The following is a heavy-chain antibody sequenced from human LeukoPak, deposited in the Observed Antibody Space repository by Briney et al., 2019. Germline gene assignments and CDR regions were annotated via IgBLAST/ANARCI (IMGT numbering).Heavy chain of an antibody. D-gene: IGHD6-19*01. CDR1: GGSISSYY. Sequence: SETLSLTCTVSGGSISSYYWSWIRQPPGKGLEWIGYIYYSGSTNYNPPLKSRVTISVDTPKNQFSLKLSSVTAADTAVYYCARTSSGWFYYYYYGMDVWGQGTTVTVSS. J-gene: IGHJ6*02. V-gene: IGHV4-59*01. CDR2: IYYSGST. CDR3: ARTSSGWFYYYYYGMDV.